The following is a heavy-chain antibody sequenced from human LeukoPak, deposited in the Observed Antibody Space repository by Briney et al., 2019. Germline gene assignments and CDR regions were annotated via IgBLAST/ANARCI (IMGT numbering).Heavy chain of an antibody. V-gene: IGHV3-23*01. Sequence: GGSLRLSCATSGFTFSSYAMTWVRQAPGKGLEWVSSISSGGDTTYYAYSVKGRFTVSRDNSKNMLYLQMKSLRVEDTAVYYCVTQTYSGSNKYYFDYWGQGTLVTVSS. CDR1: GFTFSSYA. CDR3: VTQTYSGSNKYYFDY. J-gene: IGHJ4*02. CDR2: ISSGGDTT. D-gene: IGHD1-26*01.